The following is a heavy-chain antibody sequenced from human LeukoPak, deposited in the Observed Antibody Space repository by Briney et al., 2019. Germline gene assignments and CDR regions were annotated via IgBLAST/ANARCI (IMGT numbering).Heavy chain of an antibody. CDR1: GLTFSRYW. J-gene: IGHJ4*02. CDR2: IKNDGSTT. D-gene: IGHD2-2*01. Sequence: GGSLRLSCAASGLTFSRYWMHWVHQAPGKGLVWVARIKNDGSTTIYADSVKGRFTISRDNAKNTVYLQLNSLRAEDTAVYYCGTDKPVSGATRADYWGQGTLVTVSS. V-gene: IGHV3-74*01. CDR3: GTDKPVSGATRADY.